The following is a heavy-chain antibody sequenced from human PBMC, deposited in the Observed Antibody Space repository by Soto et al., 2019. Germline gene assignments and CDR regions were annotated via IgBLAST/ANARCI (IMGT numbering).Heavy chain of an antibody. CDR3: AKDRRKWGDSPFEK. Sequence: QVQLVESGGGVVQPGRSLRLSCAASGFTFSKFGMHWLRQAPGRGLEWVAGISNDGSDVYYVDSVKGRFNISRDNSKITLSLQMNSLRFEDTAVYFCAKDRRKWGDSPFEKWGQGTLVTVSS. CDR2: ISNDGSDV. V-gene: IGHV3-30*18. CDR1: GFTFSKFG. J-gene: IGHJ4*02. D-gene: IGHD2-21*02.